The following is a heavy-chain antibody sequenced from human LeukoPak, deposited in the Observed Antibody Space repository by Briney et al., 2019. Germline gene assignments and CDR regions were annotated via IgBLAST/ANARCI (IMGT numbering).Heavy chain of an antibody. CDR2: VIPIFGTA. CDR3: ASGTAMVHRG. J-gene: IGHJ4*02. Sequence: ASVKVSCKASGGTFSSYAISWVRQAPGQGLEWMGGVIPIFGTANYQQKFQGRVTITTDESTSTAYMELSSLRSEGTAVYYCASGTAMVHRGWGQGTLVTVSS. D-gene: IGHD5-18*01. V-gene: IGHV1-69*05. CDR1: GGTFSSYA.